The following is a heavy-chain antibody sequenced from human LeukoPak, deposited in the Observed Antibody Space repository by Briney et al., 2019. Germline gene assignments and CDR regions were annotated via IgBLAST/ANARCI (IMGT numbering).Heavy chain of an antibody. Sequence: ASVKVSCKASGYTFTSYGISWVRQAPGQGLEWMGWTSAYNGNTNYAQKLQGRVTMTTDTSTSTAYMELRSLRSDDTAVYYCARSLIAAAGTTHFDYWGQGTLVTVSS. CDR1: GYTFTSYG. J-gene: IGHJ4*02. CDR3: ARSLIAAAGTTHFDY. V-gene: IGHV1-18*01. CDR2: TSAYNGNT. D-gene: IGHD6-13*01.